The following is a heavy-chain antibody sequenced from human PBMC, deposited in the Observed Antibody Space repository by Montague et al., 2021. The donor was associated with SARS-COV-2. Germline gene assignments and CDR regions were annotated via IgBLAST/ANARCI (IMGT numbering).Heavy chain of an antibody. J-gene: IGHJ5*01. CDR1: GYSISSGYF. CDR3: ARAYCGGDCNYLYIWFDS. D-gene: IGHD2-21*01. Sequence: SETLSLTCSVSGYSISSGYFWGWIRQPPGKGLEWMGAIYHGGFTXXNPSLKSRLTMSLDTSKNQSSLRLSSVTAADTAVYYCARAYCGGDCNYLYIWFDSWGQGALVTVSS. CDR2: IYHGGFT. V-gene: IGHV4-38-2*02.